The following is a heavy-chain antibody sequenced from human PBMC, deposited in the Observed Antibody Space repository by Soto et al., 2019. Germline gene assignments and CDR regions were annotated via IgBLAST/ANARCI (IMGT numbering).Heavy chain of an antibody. V-gene: IGHV3-33*01. Sequence: SLRLSCAASGFTFSSYGMHWVRQAPGKGLEWVAVIWYDGSNKYYADSVKGRFTISRDNSKNTLYLQMNSLRAEDTAVYYCSGYDFWSGYSRGHYYYYMDVWGKGTTVTVSS. CDR2: IWYDGSNK. J-gene: IGHJ6*03. CDR1: GFTFSSYG. D-gene: IGHD3-3*01. CDR3: SGYDFWSGYSRGHYYYYMDV.